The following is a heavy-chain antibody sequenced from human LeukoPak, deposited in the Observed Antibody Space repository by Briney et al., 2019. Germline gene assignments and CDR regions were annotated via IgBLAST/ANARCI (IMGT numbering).Heavy chain of an antibody. CDR3: ATDRGWRTSGYYLYYFEY. V-gene: IGHV3-7*01. CDR2: IKHDGSEK. D-gene: IGHD3-3*01. CDR1: VFIFTNYC. J-gene: IGHJ4*02. Sequence: GGSLRLSSAVSVFIFTNYCMSWVRQAPGKGLEWIASIKHDGSEKYYVDSVRGRFTISRDNTMNSLYLQMSSLRAEDTAVYYCATDRGWRTSGYYLYYFEYWGQGTLVTYSS.